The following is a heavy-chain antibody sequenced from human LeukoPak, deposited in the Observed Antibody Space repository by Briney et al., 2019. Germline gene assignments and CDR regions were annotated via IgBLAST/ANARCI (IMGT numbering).Heavy chain of an antibody. CDR2: IIPIFGTA. V-gene: IGHV1-69*13. CDR3: ARGEQFLEWLFGY. D-gene: IGHD3-3*01. J-gene: IGHJ4*02. CDR1: GGTFSSYA. Sequence: SVKVSCKASGGTFSSYAISWVRQAPGQGLEWLGGIIPIFGTANYAQKFQGRVTITADESTSTAYMELSSLRSEDTAVYYCARGEQFLEWLFGYWGQGTLVTVSS.